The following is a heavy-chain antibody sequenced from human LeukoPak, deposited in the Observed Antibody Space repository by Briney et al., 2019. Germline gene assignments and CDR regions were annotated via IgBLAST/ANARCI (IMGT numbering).Heavy chain of an antibody. J-gene: IGHJ6*03. Sequence: ASVKVSCKASGYTFTGYYMHWVRQAPGQGLEWMGRINPNSGGTNYAQKFQGRVTMTVDTSISTAYMELSRLRSDDTAVYYCARGDGYINYYYYMDVWGKGTTVTVSS. V-gene: IGHV1-2*06. CDR3: ARGDGYINYYYYMDV. D-gene: IGHD1-1*01. CDR2: INPNSGGT. CDR1: GYTFTGYY.